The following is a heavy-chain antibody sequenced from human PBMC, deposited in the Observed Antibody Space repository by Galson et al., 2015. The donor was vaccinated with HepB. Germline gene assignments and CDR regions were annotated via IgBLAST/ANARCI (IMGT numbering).Heavy chain of an antibody. CDR1: GFTFSSYA. V-gene: IGHV3-30*04. J-gene: IGHJ6*02. D-gene: IGHD2-2*01. Sequence: SLGLSCAASGFTFSSYAMHWVRQAPGKGLEWVAVISYDGSNKYYADSVKGRFTISRDNSKNTLYLQMNSLRAEDTAVYYCARVTDIVVVPAALSYYGMDVWGQGTTVTVSS. CDR2: ISYDGSNK. CDR3: ARVTDIVVVPAALSYYGMDV.